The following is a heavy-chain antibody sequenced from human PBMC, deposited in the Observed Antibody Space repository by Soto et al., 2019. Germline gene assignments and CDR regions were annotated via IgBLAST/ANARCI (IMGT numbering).Heavy chain of an antibody. CDR2: ISAYYGDT. CDR3: VRASEPMITIVTLAY. Sequence: QVQMVQSANEVKRPGASVKVSCKASGYTFTTYGISWVRQAPGQGLEWMGWISAYYGDTKYAPEVQGRVTLTRDISTNTAYMELRNLRSDDTAMYFCVRASEPMITIVTLAYLGQGTLVSVSS. V-gene: IGHV1-18*01. CDR1: GYTFTTYG. J-gene: IGHJ4*02. D-gene: IGHD2-15*01.